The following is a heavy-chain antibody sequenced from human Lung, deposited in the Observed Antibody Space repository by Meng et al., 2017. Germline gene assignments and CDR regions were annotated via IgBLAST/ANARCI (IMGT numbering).Heavy chain of an antibody. CDR2: IYTNNGNT. CDR1: GYPFTQDA. V-gene: IGHV1-3*04. J-gene: IGHJ5*02. CDR3: ARGDYGGWPDP. Sequence: QVQLVQSGAEGKKPGASVKVSCRTYGYPFTQDAVHLVRQAPGQRLEWMGWIYTNNGNTKSSQKFQGRVTMTSDTSASTAYMELSSLRSEDTAVYYCARGDYGGWPDPWGQGTLVTVSS. D-gene: IGHD4-17*01.